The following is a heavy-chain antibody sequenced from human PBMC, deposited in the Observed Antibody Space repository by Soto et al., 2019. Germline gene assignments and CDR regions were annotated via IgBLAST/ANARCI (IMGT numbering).Heavy chain of an antibody. Sequence: GGSLRLSCAASGFTFSSYGMHWVRQAPGKGLEWVAVISYDGSNKYYADSVKGRITISRDNSKNTLYLQMSSLRTEDTAVYYCAESFSSWYRLHDFWGLGTLVTVSS. CDR1: GFTFSSYG. D-gene: IGHD6-13*01. J-gene: IGHJ4*02. V-gene: IGHV3-30*18. CDR2: ISYDGSNK. CDR3: AESFSSWYRLHDF.